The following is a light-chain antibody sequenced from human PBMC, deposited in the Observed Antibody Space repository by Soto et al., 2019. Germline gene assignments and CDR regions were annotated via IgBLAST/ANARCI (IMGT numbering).Light chain of an antibody. Sequence: EVVLTQSPATLSLSPGERATLSCRASENVRTFVDWYQQKPGQAPRLLIYGASNRATGIPDRFSGGGSGTDFTLTISSLQPEDFATYYCQHLNTYPITFGPGTRLEIK. CDR3: QHLNTYPIT. CDR2: GAS. V-gene: IGKV3-11*01. J-gene: IGKJ5*01. CDR1: ENVRTF.